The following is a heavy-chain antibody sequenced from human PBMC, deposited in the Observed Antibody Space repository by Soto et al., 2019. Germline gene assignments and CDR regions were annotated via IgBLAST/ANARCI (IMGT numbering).Heavy chain of an antibody. CDR2: IYHSGST. J-gene: IGHJ6*02. D-gene: IGHD3-3*01. CDR3: ARDQIFGVVRTHYYYGMDV. Sequence: QVQLQESGPGLVKPSGTLSLTCDVSGGSFSRSNWWNWVRHPPWKGLAWIGGIYHSGSTNYNPSLKSRVTISVQKSKSQFSLKLSSVTAADTAVYYCARDQIFGVVRTHYYYGMDVWGQGTTVSVSS. CDR1: GGSFSRSNW. V-gene: IGHV4-4*02.